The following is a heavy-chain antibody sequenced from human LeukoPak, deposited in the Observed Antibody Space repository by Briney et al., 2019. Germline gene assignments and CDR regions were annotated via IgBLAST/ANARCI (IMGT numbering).Heavy chain of an antibody. J-gene: IGHJ3*02. V-gene: IGHV4-59*08. D-gene: IGHD3-22*01. CDR3: ARHYDSSGYYSATAFDI. Sequence: SEILSLTCTVSGGSISGYYWSWIRQPPGKGLEWLGYIYYSGTTYYNPSLTSRVTISLDTSKNQFSLKLSSVTAADTAVYYCARHYDSSGYYSATAFDIWGQGTMVTVSS. CDR1: GGSISGYY. CDR2: IYYSGTT.